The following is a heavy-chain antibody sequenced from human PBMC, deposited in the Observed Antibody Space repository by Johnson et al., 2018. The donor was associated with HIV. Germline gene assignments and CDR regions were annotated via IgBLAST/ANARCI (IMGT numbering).Heavy chain of an antibody. V-gene: IGHV3-20*04. CDR2: INWNGGST. D-gene: IGHD6-13*01. CDR1: GFTFSSYA. Sequence: EVQLVESGGGVVQPGRSLRLSCAASGFTFSSYAMHWVRQAPGKGLEWVSGINWNGGSTGYADSVKGRFTISRDNANNSLYLQMNRLRAEDTAVYYCALSGGAAAYDAFDIWGQGTMVTVSS. J-gene: IGHJ3*02. CDR3: ALSGGAAAYDAFDI.